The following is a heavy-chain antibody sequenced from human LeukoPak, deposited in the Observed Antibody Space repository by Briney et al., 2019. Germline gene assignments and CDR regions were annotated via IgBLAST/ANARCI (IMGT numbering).Heavy chain of an antibody. D-gene: IGHD2-21*01. J-gene: IGHJ4*01. V-gene: IGHV3-53*01. CDR1: AFTVSGNY. CDR3: ACSYCGGTLCYDHY. Sequence: PGGSLRLSCAASAFTVSGNYMSWVRQAPGKGLEWVSAIYSAGNTYYADSVKGRFTISRDNSKNTLYLQMNNLRAEDTAVYYCACSYCGGTLCYDHYWGHGTLVTVSS. CDR2: IYSAGNT.